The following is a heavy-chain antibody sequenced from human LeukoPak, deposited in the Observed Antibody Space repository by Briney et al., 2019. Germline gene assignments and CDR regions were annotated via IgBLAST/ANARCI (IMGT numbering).Heavy chain of an antibody. J-gene: IGHJ4*02. D-gene: IGHD3-16*02. Sequence: ASVKVSCKASGYTFTDYYIHWVRQAPGQGLEWMGWINPNSGGTNYAQKFQGRVTMTRDTSISTAYMELSRLRSDDTAVYYCTIMITFGGVIVSDYWGQGTLVAVSS. CDR2: INPNSGGT. CDR1: GYTFTDYY. V-gene: IGHV1-2*02. CDR3: TIMITFGGVIVSDY.